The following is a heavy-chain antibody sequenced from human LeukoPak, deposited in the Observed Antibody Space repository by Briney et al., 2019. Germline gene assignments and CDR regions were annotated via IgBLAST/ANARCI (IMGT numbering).Heavy chain of an antibody. CDR3: ARELVGGSFDY. V-gene: IGHV4-61*02. CDR1: GGSISSSSHY. CDR2: IYPSGST. J-gene: IGHJ4*02. Sequence: SETLSLTCTVSGGSISSSSHYWSWIRQPAGKGLEWIGRIYPSGSTNYNPSLKSRVTISVDTSKNQFSLKLSSVTAADTAVYYWARELVGGSFDYWGQGTLVTVSS. D-gene: IGHD1-26*01.